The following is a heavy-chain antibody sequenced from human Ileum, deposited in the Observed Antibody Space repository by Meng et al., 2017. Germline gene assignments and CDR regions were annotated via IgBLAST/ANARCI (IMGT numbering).Heavy chain of an antibody. D-gene: IGHD6-13*01. Sequence: QVQLVQSGAEVKKPGAAVKVSCKTSGYTVTDYYIKWLRQAPGQGLEWMGRINPKSGIRHYAQKFQGRVTMTSDTSTSTAYMEVSGLTSDDTAVYYCSGASSSSYLGYWGQGTLVTVSS. CDR3: SGASSSSYLGY. J-gene: IGHJ4*02. CDR1: GYTVTDYY. CDR2: INPKSGIR. V-gene: IGHV1-2*06.